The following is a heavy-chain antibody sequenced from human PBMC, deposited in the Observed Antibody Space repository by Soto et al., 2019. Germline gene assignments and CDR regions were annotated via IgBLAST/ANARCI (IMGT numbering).Heavy chain of an antibody. CDR2: INPNSGGT. CDR1: GYTFTGYY. CDR3: ARSSRRYDFCIGYSGMDV. D-gene: IGHD3-3*01. V-gene: IGHV1-2*02. Sequence: QVQLVQSGAEVKKPGASVKVSCKASGYTFTGYYMHWVRQAPGQGLEWMGWINPNSGGTNYAQKFQSRVTMTRDTSIRTAYMELSRLRSDDTAVYYCARSSRRYDFCIGYSGMDVWGQGTTVTVSS. J-gene: IGHJ6*02.